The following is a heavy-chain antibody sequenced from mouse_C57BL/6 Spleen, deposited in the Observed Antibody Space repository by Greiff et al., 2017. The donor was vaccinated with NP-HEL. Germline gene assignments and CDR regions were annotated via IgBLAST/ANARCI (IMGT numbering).Heavy chain of an antibody. V-gene: IGHV5-17*01. CDR1: GFTFSDYG. CDR2: ISSGSSTI. CDR3: ARPVVATRDYAMDY. J-gene: IGHJ4*01. D-gene: IGHD1-1*01. Sequence: EVHLVESGGGLVKPGGSLKLSCAASGFTFSDYGMHWVRQAPEKGLEWVAYISSGSSTIYYADTVKGRFTISRDNAKNTLFLQMTSLRSEDTAMYYGARPVVATRDYAMDYWGQGTSVTVSS.